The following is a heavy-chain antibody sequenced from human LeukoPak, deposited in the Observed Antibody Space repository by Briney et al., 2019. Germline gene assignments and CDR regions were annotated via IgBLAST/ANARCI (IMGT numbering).Heavy chain of an antibody. CDR3: ARQVDYYYYMDV. CDR2: IYPGDFDT. CDR1: QYTFTSTW. Sequence: GESLRISCKDSQYTFTSTWIAWVRQMPGKGLEWMGIIYPGDFDTRYSPSFQGRVTISADKSISTAYLQWSSLKASDTATYYCARQVDYYYYMDVWGKGTTVTVSS. J-gene: IGHJ6*03. V-gene: IGHV5-51*01.